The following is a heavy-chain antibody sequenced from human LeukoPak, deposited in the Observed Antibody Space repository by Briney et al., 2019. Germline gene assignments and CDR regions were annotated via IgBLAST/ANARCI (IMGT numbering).Heavy chain of an antibody. CDR3: AKEQDLVGTTYYFGH. CDR1: GFTLSNYG. D-gene: IGHD1-26*01. Sequence: PGGSLRLSCAASGFTLSNYGIHWVRQAPGKGLEWVAFIRNDGSDKYYADSVRGRFTISRDNSKNTVYLQMNSLRAEDTAVYYCAKEQDLVGTTYYFGHWGQGTLVTVSS. J-gene: IGHJ4*02. CDR2: IRNDGSDK. V-gene: IGHV3-30*02.